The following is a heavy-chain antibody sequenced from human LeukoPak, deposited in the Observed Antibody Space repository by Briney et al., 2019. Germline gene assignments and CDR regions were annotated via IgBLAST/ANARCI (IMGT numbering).Heavy chain of an antibody. CDR2: ISSTSSDI. Sequence: GGSLRLSCAASGFTFSRYTLNWVRQAPGKGLEWVSSISSTSSDIYYADSVKGRFTISRDNAKNSLYLQMNSLRAEDTAVYYCARAGSYSTLDYWGRGTLVPVSS. J-gene: IGHJ4*02. CDR3: ARAGSYSTLDY. CDR1: GFTFSRYT. D-gene: IGHD6-13*01. V-gene: IGHV3-21*01.